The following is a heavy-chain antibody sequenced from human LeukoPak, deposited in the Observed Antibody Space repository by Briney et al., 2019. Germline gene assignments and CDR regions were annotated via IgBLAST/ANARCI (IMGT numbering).Heavy chain of an antibody. J-gene: IGHJ4*02. CDR2: IYSGGST. CDR3: AKDDRLWFGELLQGVYYFDY. V-gene: IGHV3-53*01. CDR1: GFTVSSNY. D-gene: IGHD3-10*01. Sequence: GGSLRLSCAASGFTVSSNYMSWVRQAPGKGLEWVSVIYSGGSTYYADSVKGRFTISRDNSKNTLYLQMNSLRAEDTAVYYCAKDDRLWFGELLQGVYYFDYWGQGTLVTVSS.